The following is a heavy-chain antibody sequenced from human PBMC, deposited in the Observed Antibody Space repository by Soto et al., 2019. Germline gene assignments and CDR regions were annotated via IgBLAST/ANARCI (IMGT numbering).Heavy chain of an antibody. D-gene: IGHD6-13*01. CDR2: ITGSGGGT. Sequence: EVQLLESGGGLVQPGGSLRLSCAASGFTFSNYAMTWVRQAPGKGLERVSVITGSGGGTYFVDSVKGRFTISRDNSKNTVYLQMNSLRAEDTAVYYCAKRPLTAAGFDYWGQGTLVTVSS. CDR1: GFTFSNYA. V-gene: IGHV3-23*01. J-gene: IGHJ4*02. CDR3: AKRPLTAAGFDY.